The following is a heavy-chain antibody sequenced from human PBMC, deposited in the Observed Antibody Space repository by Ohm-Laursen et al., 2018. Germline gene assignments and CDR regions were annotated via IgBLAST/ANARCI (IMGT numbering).Heavy chain of an antibody. CDR3: ARVSLRAFDI. CDR2: ISSSGSYI. CDR1: GFTFTTYS. Sequence: GSLRLSCAASGFTFTTYSLHWVRRAPGKGLEWVSSISSSGSYIYYADSMKGRLTISRDSVRSSLYLQMNSLRAEDTAVYYCARVSLRAFDIWGQGTMVTVSS. V-gene: IGHV3-21*06. J-gene: IGHJ3*02.